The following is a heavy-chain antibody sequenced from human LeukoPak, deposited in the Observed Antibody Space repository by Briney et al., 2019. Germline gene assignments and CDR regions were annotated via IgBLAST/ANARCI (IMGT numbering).Heavy chain of an antibody. CDR1: GGSISSGDYY. Sequence: PSETLSLTCTVSGGSISSGDYYWSWIRQPPGKGLEWIGYIYYSGSTYYNPSLKSRVTISVDTSKNQFSLKLSSVTAADTAVYYCARVYGYDILTGYPNYGMDVWGQGTTVTVSS. CDR2: IYYSGST. V-gene: IGHV4-30-4*01. CDR3: ARVYGYDILTGYPNYGMDV. J-gene: IGHJ6*02. D-gene: IGHD3-9*01.